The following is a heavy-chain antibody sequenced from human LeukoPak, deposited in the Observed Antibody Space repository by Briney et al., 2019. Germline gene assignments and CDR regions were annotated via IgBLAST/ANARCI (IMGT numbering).Heavy chain of an antibody. D-gene: IGHD3-10*01. V-gene: IGHV3-23*01. J-gene: IGHJ4*02. CDR3: AKYRGFGDSYDS. CDR2: IRGSGDKT. CDR1: GFPFSRND. Sequence: GGSLRLSCAASGFPFSRNDMSWVRQAPGKGLEGVSGIRGSGDKTYYADSVKGRFTISRDTSKNTLYLEMNSLRVEDAAVYYCAKYRGFGDSYDSWGQGTLVTVSS.